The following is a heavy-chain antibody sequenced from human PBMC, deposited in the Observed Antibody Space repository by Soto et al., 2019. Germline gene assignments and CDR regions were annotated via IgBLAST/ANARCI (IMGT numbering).Heavy chain of an antibody. J-gene: IGHJ6*02. V-gene: IGHV3-21*01. Sequence: EVQLVESGGGLVKPGGSLRLSCAASGFPFSNFDMNWVRQAPGKGLEWVSSITSNSIYIYYADSVKGRFTVSRDNAKNSLYLQMDSLRAEDTAVYYWARDLSGGNYYYHGRDVWGQGTTVTVSS. CDR3: ARDLSGGNYYYHGRDV. CDR2: ITSNSIYI. CDR1: GFPFSNFD. D-gene: IGHD1-1*01.